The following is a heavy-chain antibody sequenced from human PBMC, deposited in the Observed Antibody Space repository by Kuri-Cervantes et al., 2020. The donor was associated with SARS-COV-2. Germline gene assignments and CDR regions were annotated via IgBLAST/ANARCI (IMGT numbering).Heavy chain of an antibody. CDR3: ARLRICGGDCSPSFDY. V-gene: IGHV5-10-1*01. CDR1: GYGFTSYW. D-gene: IGHD2-21*02. CDR2: IDPSDSYT. J-gene: IGHJ4*02. Sequence: KVSCKGSGYGFTSYWVSWVRQMPGKGLEWMGRIDPSDSYTNYSPSFQGHVTISADKSISTAYLQWSSLKASDTAMYYCARLRICGGDCSPSFDYWGQGTLVTVSS.